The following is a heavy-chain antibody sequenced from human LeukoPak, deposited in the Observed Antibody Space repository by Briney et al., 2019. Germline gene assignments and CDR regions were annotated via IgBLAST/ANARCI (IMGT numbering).Heavy chain of an antibody. D-gene: IGHD5-18*01. Sequence: GGSLRLSCAASGFTFSSYAVSWVRQAPGKGLEWVSAISGSGGSTYYADSVKGRFTISRDNSKNTLYLQMNSLRAEDAAVYYCAKDRGRGYSYGYFDYWGQGTLVTVSS. CDR3: AKDRGRGYSYGYFDY. V-gene: IGHV3-23*01. CDR2: ISGSGGST. CDR1: GFTFSSYA. J-gene: IGHJ4*02.